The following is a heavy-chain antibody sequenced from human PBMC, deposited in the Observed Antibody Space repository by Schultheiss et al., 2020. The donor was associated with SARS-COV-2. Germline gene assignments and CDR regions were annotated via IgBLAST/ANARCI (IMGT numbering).Heavy chain of an antibody. V-gene: IGHV3-48*03. CDR3: ARATYYYDSSGYYPYY. CDR1: GFSFSDFE. CDR2: ISHRSEST. D-gene: IGHD3-22*01. Sequence: GGSLRLSCAASGFSFSDFEMNWVRQAPGKGLEWISYISHRSESTLYADSVKGRFTISRDNADNSLYLQMNSLRAEDTAVYYCARATYYYDSSGYYPYYWGQGTLVTVSS. J-gene: IGHJ4*02.